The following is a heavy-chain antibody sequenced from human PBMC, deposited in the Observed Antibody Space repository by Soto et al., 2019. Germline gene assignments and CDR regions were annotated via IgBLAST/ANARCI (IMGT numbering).Heavy chain of an antibody. D-gene: IGHD1-26*01. CDR1: GFTFSDYA. J-gene: IGHJ4*02. Sequence: QVQLVESGGGVVQPGRSLRLSCAASGFTFSDYAMHWVRQAPGKGLEWVAVISYDGGNEYYADSVKGRFTISRDNSKNTLYLQMNSLRTEDTAVYYCASDLHLWELALCAYWGQGTLVTVSS. CDR3: ASDLHLWELALCAY. V-gene: IGHV3-30*03. CDR2: ISYDGGNE.